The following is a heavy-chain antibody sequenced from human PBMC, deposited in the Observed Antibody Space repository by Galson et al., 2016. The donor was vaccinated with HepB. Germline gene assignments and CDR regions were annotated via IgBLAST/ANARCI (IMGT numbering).Heavy chain of an antibody. J-gene: IGHJ4*02. CDR2: ISSSSSYI. CDR3: AREPHDFGGYGVDY. Sequence: SLRLSCAASGFSFSTHSMDWVRQAPGKGLEWVSYISSSSSYISYADSVKGRFTISRDNAKNSLYLQLNSLRAEDTAVYYCAREPHDFGGYGVDYWGQGTLVTVSS. V-gene: IGHV3-21*01. CDR1: GFSFSTHS. D-gene: IGHD4-17*01.